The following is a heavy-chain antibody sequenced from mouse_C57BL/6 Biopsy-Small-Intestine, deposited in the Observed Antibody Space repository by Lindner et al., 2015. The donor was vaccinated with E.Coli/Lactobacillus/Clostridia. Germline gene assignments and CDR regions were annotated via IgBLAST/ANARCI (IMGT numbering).Heavy chain of an antibody. D-gene: IGHD2-3*01. J-gene: IGHJ3*01. CDR1: GSSLTSFG. V-gene: IGHV2-6*01. CDR2: IWTIGST. Sequence: VQLQESGPGLVAPSQSLSITCTVSGSSLTSFGVDWVRQSPGKGLEWLGVIWTIGSTNYNSALKSRLSISKDNSKSQVFLKMDSLQTDDTAMYYCASARGDGSFAYWGQGTLVTVSA. CDR3: ASARGDGSFAY.